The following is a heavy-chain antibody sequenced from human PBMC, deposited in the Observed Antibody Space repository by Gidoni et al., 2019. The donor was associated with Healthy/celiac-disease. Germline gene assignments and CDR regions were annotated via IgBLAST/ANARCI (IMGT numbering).Heavy chain of an antibody. V-gene: IGHV3-11*01. Sequence: QVQLVESGGGLVKPGGSLTLSCSASVFTFSYYYMSWIRQAPGKGLEWVSDISSSGSTIYYADSVKGRFTISRDNAKNSLYLQMNSLRAEDTAVYYCARDGTQWPFDYWGQGTLVTVSS. CDR3: ARDGTQWPFDY. CDR2: ISSSGSTI. CDR1: VFTFSYYY. D-gene: IGHD6-19*01. J-gene: IGHJ4*02.